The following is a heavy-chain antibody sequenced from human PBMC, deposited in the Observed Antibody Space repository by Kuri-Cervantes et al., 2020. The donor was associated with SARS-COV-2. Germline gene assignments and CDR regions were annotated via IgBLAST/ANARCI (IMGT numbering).Heavy chain of an antibody. Sequence: GGSLRLSCAASGFTFSSYAMSWVRQAPGKGLEWVSAISGSGGSTYYADSVKGRFTISRDNSKNTLYLQMNSLRAEDTAVYYCAKGRSYCSGGSCYSAKHIVFDYWGQGTLVTVSS. J-gene: IGHJ4*02. D-gene: IGHD2-15*01. CDR2: ISGSGGST. CDR1: GFTFSSYA. CDR3: AKGRSYCSGGSCYSAKHIVFDY. V-gene: IGHV3-23*01.